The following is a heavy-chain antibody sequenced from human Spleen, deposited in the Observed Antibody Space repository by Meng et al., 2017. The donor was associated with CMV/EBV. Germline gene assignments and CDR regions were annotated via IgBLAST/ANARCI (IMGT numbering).Heavy chain of an antibody. CDR3: ARFWAGCSGGSCYITETFDY. J-gene: IGHJ4*02. Sequence: GSLRLSGAASGCIFNNYDLSWVRQAPGKGLECVSGISDSGDRTHYADSVKGRFTISRDNAKNSLYLQMNSLRAEDTAVYYCARFWAGCSGGSCYITETFDYWGQGTLVTVSS. V-gene: IGHV3-23*01. D-gene: IGHD2-15*01. CDR2: ISDSGDRT. CDR1: GCIFNNYD.